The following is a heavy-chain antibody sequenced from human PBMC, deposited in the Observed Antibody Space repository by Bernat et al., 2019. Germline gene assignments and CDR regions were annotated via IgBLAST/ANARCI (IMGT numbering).Heavy chain of an antibody. Sequence: QVQLVQSGAEVKKPGASVKVSCKASGYTFTSYYMHWVRQAPGQGLEWMGIINPSGGSTSYAQKFQGRVTMTRETSTSTVYMELSSLRSEDTAVYYCARDQAYCGGDSHWREGYYYYYGMDVWGQGTTVTVSS. V-gene: IGHV1-46*01. D-gene: IGHD2-21*02. CDR1: GYTFTSYY. CDR2: INPSGGST. J-gene: IGHJ6*02. CDR3: ARDQAYCGGDSHWREGYYYYYGMDV.